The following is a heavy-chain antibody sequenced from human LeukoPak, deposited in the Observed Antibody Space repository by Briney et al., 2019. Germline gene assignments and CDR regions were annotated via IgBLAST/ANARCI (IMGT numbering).Heavy chain of an antibody. D-gene: IGHD3-22*01. V-gene: IGHV1-18*01. CDR3: ARVGGPSYYDSSGYSGY. CDR1: GYTFSSYG. CDR2: ISGYNGNT. Sequence: ASVKVSCKASGYTFSSYGISWVRQAPGQGLEWMGWISGYNGNTKYAQKFRGRVTMTTDTSTSTGYMELRSLRSDDTAVYYCARVGGPSYYDSSGYSGYWGQGTLVTVSS. J-gene: IGHJ4*02.